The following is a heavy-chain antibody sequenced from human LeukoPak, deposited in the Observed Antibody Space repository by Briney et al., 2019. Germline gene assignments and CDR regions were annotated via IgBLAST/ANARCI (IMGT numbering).Heavy chain of an antibody. V-gene: IGHV1-58*02. D-gene: IGHD3-10*01. CDR2: IAVGSGNT. CDR1: GFSFTTSA. CDR3: AARFGSLLRDY. Sequence: GASVKVSCKTSGFSFTTSAMQWVRQPRGQRLEWIGWIAVGSGNTNYAQKFQERVTITRDLSTNTAYMELSGLRSEDTAVYYCAARFGSLLRDYWGQGTLVTVSS. J-gene: IGHJ4*02.